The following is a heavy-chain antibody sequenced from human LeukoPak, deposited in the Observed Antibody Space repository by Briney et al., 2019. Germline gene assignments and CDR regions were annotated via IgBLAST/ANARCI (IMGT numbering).Heavy chain of an antibody. J-gene: IGHJ5*02. CDR2: IYYSGST. V-gene: IGHV4-59*01. CDR3: ARGVVPGAVIGSDP. CDR1: GGSFSSYY. D-gene: IGHD2-2*01. Sequence: SETLSLTCAVYGGSFSSYYWSWIRQPPGKGLEWIGYIYYSGSTNYNPSLKSRVTISVDTSKNQFSLKLSSVTAADTAVYYCARGVVPGAVIGSDPWGQGTLVTVSS.